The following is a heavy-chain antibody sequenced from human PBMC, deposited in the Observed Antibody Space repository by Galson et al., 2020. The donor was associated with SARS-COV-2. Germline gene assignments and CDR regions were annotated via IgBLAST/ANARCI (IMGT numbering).Heavy chain of an antibody. J-gene: IGHJ3*02. CDR1: GTSISGGSYS. D-gene: IGHD4-17*01. CDR2: ISHSGGT. CDR3: ARPHYGEYATEAFDI. Sequence: SETLSLTCAVSGTSISGGSYSWNWIRQPPGKGLEWIGYISHSGGTYYNPSLKSRVTISGDRSKNQFSLRLSSVTAADAAVYFCARPHYGEYATEAFDIWGPGTRVTVAS. V-gene: IGHV4-30-2*01.